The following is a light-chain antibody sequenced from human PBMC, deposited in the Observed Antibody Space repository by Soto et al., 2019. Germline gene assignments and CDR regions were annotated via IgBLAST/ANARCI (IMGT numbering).Light chain of an antibody. CDR3: QQDGSPPRT. J-gene: IGKJ5*01. CDR2: GAS. V-gene: IGKV3-20*01. Sequence: IVFTQYPGTLSLSPGERATLSCRASQSVSSSFLAWYQQKVGQAPRLLIYGASSRATGIPDRFSGSGSGTDFTLTISRLEPEDFAVYYCQQDGSPPRTFGQGTRLETK. CDR1: QSVSSSF.